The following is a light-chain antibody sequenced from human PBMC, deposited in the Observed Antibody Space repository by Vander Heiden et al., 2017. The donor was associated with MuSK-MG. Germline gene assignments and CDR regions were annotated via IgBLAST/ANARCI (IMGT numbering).Light chain of an antibody. Sequence: QSALPQPASVSGPLGQSITISCTGSSLALPGFNYVAWYQQHPGTAPKLILFNVSGRPAGVSIRFSGAKSGDTASLTISDLQSDDEAFYYCSSYTVSTSLIFGGGTKVTVL. J-gene: IGLJ2*01. CDR3: SSYTVSTSLI. V-gene: IGLV2-14*03. CDR2: NVS. CDR1: SLALPGFNY.